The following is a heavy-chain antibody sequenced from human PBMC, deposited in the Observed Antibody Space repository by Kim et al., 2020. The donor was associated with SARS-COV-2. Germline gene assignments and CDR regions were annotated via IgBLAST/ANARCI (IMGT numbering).Heavy chain of an antibody. CDR1: GFTFSIYS. V-gene: IGHV3-21*01. Sequence: GGSLRLSCAASGFTFSIYSMNWVRQAPGKGLEWVSSISSRSTYIYDAASDKGLFTISRDNAKTSLFLQINSLRDDETAVYFCSRDQSTSDDWVDGVHYG. J-gene: IGHJ6*01. CDR3: SRDQSTSDDWVDGVHYG. CDR2: ISSRSTYI. D-gene: IGHD3-9*01.